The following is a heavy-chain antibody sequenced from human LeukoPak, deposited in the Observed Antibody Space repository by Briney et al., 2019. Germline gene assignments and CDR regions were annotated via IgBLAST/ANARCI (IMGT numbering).Heavy chain of an antibody. V-gene: IGHV3-23*01. D-gene: IGHD3-22*01. CDR3: AKERLDYYDSSGERYFQH. Sequence: GGSLRLSCAAYGFTFSSNAMSWVRQAPGKGLEWVSAISGGGGSTYYADSVKGRFTISRDNSRNTLYLQMNSLRAEDTAVYYCAKERLDYYDSSGERYFQHWGQGTLVTVSS. J-gene: IGHJ1*01. CDR2: ISGGGGST. CDR1: GFTFSSNA.